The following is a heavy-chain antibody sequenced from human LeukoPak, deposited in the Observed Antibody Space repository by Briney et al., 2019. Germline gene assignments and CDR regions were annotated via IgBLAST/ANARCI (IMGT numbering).Heavy chain of an antibody. CDR1: GVSMNNNY. J-gene: IGHJ5*02. Sequence: SETLSLTCAVSGVSMNNNYWAWIRQSPGGKLEWIGYMSFSGSATYNPSLNSRVSISVDSSKNQFSLDLTSLTAADTAVYYCARGDDLLTGSYDWFNPWGQGTLVIVCS. D-gene: IGHD3-9*01. CDR2: MSFSGSA. CDR3: ARGDDLLTGSYDWFNP. V-gene: IGHV4-4*09.